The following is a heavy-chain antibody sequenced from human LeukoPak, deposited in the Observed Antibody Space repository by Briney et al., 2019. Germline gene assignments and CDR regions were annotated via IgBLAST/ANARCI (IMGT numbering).Heavy chain of an antibody. CDR2: ISYDGSNK. CDR1: GFTFSSYG. V-gene: IGHV3-30*18. Sequence: GRSLRLSCAASGFTFSSYGMHWVRQAPGKGLEWVAVISYDGSNKYYADSVKGRFTISRDNSKNTLYLQMNSLRAEDTAVYYCAKARHSSSWRDNDYWGQGTLVTVSS. J-gene: IGHJ4*02. D-gene: IGHD6-13*01. CDR3: AKARHSSSWRDNDY.